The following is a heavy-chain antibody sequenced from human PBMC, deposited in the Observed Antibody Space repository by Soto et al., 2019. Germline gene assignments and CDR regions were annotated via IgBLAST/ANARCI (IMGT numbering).Heavy chain of an antibody. D-gene: IGHD4-17*01. CDR2: VYSGDIA. CDR3: AREVMTSVTRGWFDP. Sequence: QVQLQESGPGLVRPSQTLSLTCTVSGGSLNSGGYFWSWIRQVPGKGLEWIGYVYSGDIAYYNPSLQSRVTISLDTSKKQVSLTLTSVTAADTAIYFCAREVMTSVTRGWFDPWGQGTLVTVSS. J-gene: IGHJ5*02. CDR1: GGSLNSGGYF. V-gene: IGHV4-31*03.